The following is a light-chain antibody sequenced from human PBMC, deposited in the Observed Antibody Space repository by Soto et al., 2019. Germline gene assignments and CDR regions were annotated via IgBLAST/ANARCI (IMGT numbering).Light chain of an antibody. J-gene: IGKJ4*01. CDR2: GAS. Sequence: EIVMTQSPATLSVSPGERATLSCRASQSVSNNLAWYQQKPGQAPRLLIYGASTRATGIPARFSGSGSGKEFTLTIRSLQSEDFAVYYCQQYNTWSPLTFGGGTKVETK. CDR1: QSVSNN. V-gene: IGKV3-15*01. CDR3: QQYNTWSPLT.